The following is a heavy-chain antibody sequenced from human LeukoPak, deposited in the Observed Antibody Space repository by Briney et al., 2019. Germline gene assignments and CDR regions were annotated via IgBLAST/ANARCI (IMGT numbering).Heavy chain of an antibody. D-gene: IGHD2-2*01. Sequence: ASVKVSCGASGYTFTDYYIHWVRQAPGQGLEWMGWINPNRGGTFYAQKFQGRVTMTRDTSITTAYMEMSGLKSDDTAVYYCARVDRGYCSSTSCSSRRWFDPWGQGTLVTVSS. CDR3: ARVDRGYCSSTSCSSRRWFDP. CDR1: GYTFTDYY. J-gene: IGHJ5*02. V-gene: IGHV1-2*02. CDR2: INPNRGGT.